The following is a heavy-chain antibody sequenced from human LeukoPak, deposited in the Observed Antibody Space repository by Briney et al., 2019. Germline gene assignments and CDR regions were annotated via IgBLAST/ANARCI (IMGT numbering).Heavy chain of an antibody. V-gene: IGHV3-7*01. D-gene: IGHD1-26*01. Sequence: GGSLRLSCAASGFTFSSYAMSWVRQAPGKGLEWVANIKQDGSEKYYVDSVKGRFTISRDNAKNSLYLQMNSLRAEDTAVYYCARRVGYSGSPVGHFDYWGQGTLVTVSS. CDR3: ARRVGYSGSPVGHFDY. CDR2: IKQDGSEK. J-gene: IGHJ4*02. CDR1: GFTFSSYA.